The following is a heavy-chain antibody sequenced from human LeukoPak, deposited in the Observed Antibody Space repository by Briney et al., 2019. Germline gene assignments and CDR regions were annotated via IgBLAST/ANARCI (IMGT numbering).Heavy chain of an antibody. CDR3: AREISSGWSDY. V-gene: IGHV1-2*02. D-gene: IGHD6-13*01. CDR1: GYTFTGYY. Sequence: GASVKVSCKAFGYTFTGYYMHWVRQAPGQGLEWMGWINPNSGDTNYAQKFQGRVTMTRDTSISTAYMELSGLRSDDTAVYYCAREISSGWSDYWGQGTLVTVSS. CDR2: INPNSGDT. J-gene: IGHJ4*02.